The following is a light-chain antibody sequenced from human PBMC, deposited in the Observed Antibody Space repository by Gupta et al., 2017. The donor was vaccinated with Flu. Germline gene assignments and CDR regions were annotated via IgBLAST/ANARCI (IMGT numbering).Light chain of an antibody. V-gene: IGLV2-23*01. CDR2: EGT. J-gene: IGLJ2*01. Sequence: QSALPKPPSVSGSPGQSFTIPCTGTSSDIGIYNLVSWYQQNPGKAPKLIIYEGTKRPSGVSNRFSGSKSGNTASLTISGLQAEDEADYHCCSYAGSVTVNWVFGGGTKLTVL. CDR3: CSYAGSVTVNWV. CDR1: SSDIGIYNL.